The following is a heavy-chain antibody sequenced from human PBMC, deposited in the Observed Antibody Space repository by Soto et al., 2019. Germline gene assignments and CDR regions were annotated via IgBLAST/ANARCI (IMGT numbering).Heavy chain of an antibody. CDR3: ARDHPYYDFWSGPHSYGMDV. D-gene: IGHD3-3*01. Sequence: SETLSLTCTVSGGSISSGGYYWSWIRQHPGKGLEWIGYIYYSGSTYYNPSLKSRVTISVDTSKNQFSLKLSSVTAADTAVYYCARDHPYYDFWSGPHSYGMDVWGQGATVTVSS. J-gene: IGHJ6*02. V-gene: IGHV4-31*03. CDR2: IYYSGST. CDR1: GGSISSGGYY.